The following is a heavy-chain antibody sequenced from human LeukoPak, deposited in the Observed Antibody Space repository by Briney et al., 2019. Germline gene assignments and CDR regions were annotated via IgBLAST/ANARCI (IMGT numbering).Heavy chain of an antibody. V-gene: IGHV1-8*01. CDR2: MNPNSGNT. Sequence: ASVKVSCKASGYTFTSYDINWVRQATGQGLEWMGWMNPNSGNTGYAQKFQGRVTMTRNTSISTAYMELSSLRSEDTAVYYCARGQSGSEYFQHWGQGTLVTVSS. D-gene: IGHD5-12*01. CDR3: ARGQSGSEYFQH. CDR1: GYTFTSYD. J-gene: IGHJ1*01.